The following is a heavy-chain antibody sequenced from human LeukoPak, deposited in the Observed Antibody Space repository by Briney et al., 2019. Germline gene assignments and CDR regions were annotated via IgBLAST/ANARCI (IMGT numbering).Heavy chain of an antibody. J-gene: IGHJ5*02. CDR3: ARGYSSSWYLNWFDP. V-gene: IGHV4-39*07. CDR1: AGSISSSNYY. Sequence: SETLSLTCTVSAGSISSSNYYWGWIRQPPGKGLEWIGSIYHSGSTYYNPSLKSQVTISVDTSKNQFSLKLTSVTAADTAVYYCARGYSSSWYLNWFDPWGQGTLVTVSS. D-gene: IGHD6-13*01. CDR2: IYHSGST.